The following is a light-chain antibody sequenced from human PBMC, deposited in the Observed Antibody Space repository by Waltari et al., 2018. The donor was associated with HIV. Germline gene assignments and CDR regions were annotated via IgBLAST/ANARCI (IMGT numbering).Light chain of an antibody. CDR2: INDDGSH. V-gene: IGLV4-69*01. CDR1: SGHSNYA. J-gene: IGLJ2*01. CDR3: QTWASGVVV. Sequence: QLVLTQSPSASASLGASVKLTCTLSSGHSNYAIAWPRQRPEKGPRYRMKINDDGSHAKGDGIPDRFSGSSSGAERYLTISSLQSEDEADYYCQTWASGVVVFGGGTKLTVL.